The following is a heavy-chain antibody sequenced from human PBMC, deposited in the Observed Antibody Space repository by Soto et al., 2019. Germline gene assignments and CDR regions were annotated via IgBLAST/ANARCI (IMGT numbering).Heavy chain of an antibody. J-gene: IGHJ6*02. D-gene: IGHD6-13*01. V-gene: IGHV4-59*01. CDR1: GGSISSYY. CDR3: ARDGRAATYYYYGMDV. Sequence: SETLSLTCTVSGGSISSYYWSWIRQPPGKGLEWIGYIYYSGSTNYNPSLKSRVTISVDTSKNQFSLKLSSVTAADTAVYYCARDGRAATYYYYGMDVWGQGTTVTVSS. CDR2: IYYSGST.